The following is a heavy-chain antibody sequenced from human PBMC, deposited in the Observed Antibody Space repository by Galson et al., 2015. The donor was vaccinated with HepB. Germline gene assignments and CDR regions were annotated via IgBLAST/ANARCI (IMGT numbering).Heavy chain of an antibody. CDR1: GFTFSDYF. D-gene: IGHD4-23*01. V-gene: IGHV3-72*01. Sequence: SLRLSCAASGFTFSDYFMDWVRQAPGKGLEWVSRIRNKAKSYSTDYAASVKGRFTVSRDDSKNSLYLQMNSLKVDDTAVYFCARPTTAATNPLTGGGDVWGQGTTVTVSS. J-gene: IGHJ6*02. CDR3: ARPTTAATNPLTGGGDV. CDR2: IRNKAKSYST.